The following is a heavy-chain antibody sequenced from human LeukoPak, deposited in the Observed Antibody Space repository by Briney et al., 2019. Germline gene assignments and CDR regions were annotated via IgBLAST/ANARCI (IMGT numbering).Heavy chain of an antibody. CDR2: IRYDGSNK. Sequence: QPGGSLRLSCAASGFTFSSYGMHWVRQAPGKGLEWVAFIRYDGSNKYYADSVKGRFTISRDNSKNTLYLQMNSLRAEDTAVYYCAKDKGSGWPETLYFDYWGQGTLVTVSS. J-gene: IGHJ4*02. CDR3: AKDKGSGWPETLYFDY. CDR1: GFTFSSYG. D-gene: IGHD6-19*01. V-gene: IGHV3-30*02.